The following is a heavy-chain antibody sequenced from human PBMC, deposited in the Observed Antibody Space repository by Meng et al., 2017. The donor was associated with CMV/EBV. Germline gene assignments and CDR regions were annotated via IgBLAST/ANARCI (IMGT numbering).Heavy chain of an antibody. CDR1: GFTFSDYY. V-gene: IGHV3-30*03. CDR2: ISYDGSNK. Sequence: GESLKISCAASGFTFSDYYMSWIRQAPGKGLEWVAVISYDGSNKYYADSVKGRFTISRDNSKNTLYLQMNSLRAEDTAVYYCARDRSSYYYYYGMDVWGQGTTVTVSS. CDR3: ARDRSSYYYYYGMDV. J-gene: IGHJ6*02. D-gene: IGHD5-18*01.